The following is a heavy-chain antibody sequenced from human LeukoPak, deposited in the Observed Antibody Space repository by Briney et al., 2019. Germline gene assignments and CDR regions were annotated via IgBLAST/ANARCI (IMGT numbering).Heavy chain of an antibody. CDR3: ARQTNWFDV. J-gene: IGHJ5*02. CDR2: IFNSGDT. CDR1: GASISSYY. V-gene: IGHV4-59*08. Sequence: PSETLSLTCSVSGASISSYYWSWARQPPGKGLEWIGYIFNSGDTRYNPSLESRVTISLGTSNNQFSLKLSSATAADTAVYYCARQTNWFDVWGQGILVTVSS.